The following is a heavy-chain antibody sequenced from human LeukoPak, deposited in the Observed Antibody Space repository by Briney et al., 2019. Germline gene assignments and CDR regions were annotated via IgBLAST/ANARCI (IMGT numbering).Heavy chain of an antibody. CDR1: CYSISSGYS. Sequence: PSETLSLTCAVSCYSISSGYSWGWIRQPPGKGLEWIGTIYHSGNTYYNPSLKSRVTISVDTSKNHFSLKLSSVTAADTAVYYCALGGESFDYWGQGTLVTVFS. J-gene: IGHJ4*02. CDR3: ALGGESFDY. CDR2: IYHSGNT. V-gene: IGHV4-38-2*01. D-gene: IGHD3-10*01.